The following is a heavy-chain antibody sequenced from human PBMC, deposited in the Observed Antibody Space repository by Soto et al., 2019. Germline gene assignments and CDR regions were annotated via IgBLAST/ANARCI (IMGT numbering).Heavy chain of an antibody. CDR3: EKDMGYCSGGSCYWGAYFYYYMDV. Sequence: QVHLVESGGGVVQPGGSLRLSCAASGFSFNNYGMHWVRQAPGKGLEWVAVILFDGSDNWYADSVKGRFTISRDNSKNTLYLHKNSLTAEDTAVYYCEKDMGYCSGGSCYWGAYFYYYMDVWGKGTTVTVSS. CDR1: GFSFNNYG. CDR2: ILFDGSDN. D-gene: IGHD2-15*01. V-gene: IGHV3-30*18. J-gene: IGHJ6*03.